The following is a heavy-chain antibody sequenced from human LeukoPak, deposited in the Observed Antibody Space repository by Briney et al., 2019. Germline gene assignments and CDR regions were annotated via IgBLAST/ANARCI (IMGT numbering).Heavy chain of an antibody. Sequence: GGSLRLSCAASGFTVRSNYTSWVRQAPGKGLEWVSVIYSGGNTYYADSVKGRFTISRDNSKNTLYLRMDSLRDEDTAVYYCAREIRSRWYYIESWGQGTLVTVSS. D-gene: IGHD2-15*01. CDR3: AREIRSRWYYIES. CDR2: IYSGGNT. J-gene: IGHJ4*02. CDR1: GFTVRSNY. V-gene: IGHV3-66*01.